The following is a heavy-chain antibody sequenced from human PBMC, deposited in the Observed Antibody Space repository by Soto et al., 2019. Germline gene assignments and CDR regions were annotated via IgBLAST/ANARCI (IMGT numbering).Heavy chain of an antibody. J-gene: IGHJ3*01. CDR2: IIPMFRTT. CDR1: GGTFGTYT. Sequence: QVHLVQSGAEMRKPGSSINVSCQASGGTFGTYTFSWVRQAPGQGLHWMGEIIPMFRTTKYAPKFQDRLTLTADESTTTVYMELNSLTFDDTAVYYCAGGDGGADAFDLWDQGTMIIVSS. CDR3: AGGDGGADAFDL. D-gene: IGHD3-16*01. V-gene: IGHV1-69*12.